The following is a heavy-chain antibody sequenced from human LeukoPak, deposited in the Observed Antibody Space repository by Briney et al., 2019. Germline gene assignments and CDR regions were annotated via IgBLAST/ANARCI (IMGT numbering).Heavy chain of an antibody. CDR2: ISSSSNYI. J-gene: IGHJ4*02. CDR3: ARGTPTTRDFDY. CDR1: GLTFSSYN. D-gene: IGHD4-11*01. V-gene: IGHV3-21*01. Sequence: SGGSLRLSCAASGLTFSSYNMNWVRQAPGKGLEWVSFISSSSNYIYYTDSVKGRFTISRDNAKNSLFLQMNSLRAEDTAVYYCARGTPTTRDFDYWGQGTPVTVSS.